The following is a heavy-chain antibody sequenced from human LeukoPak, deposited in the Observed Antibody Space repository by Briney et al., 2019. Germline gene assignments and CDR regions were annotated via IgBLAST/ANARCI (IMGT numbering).Heavy chain of an antibody. D-gene: IGHD3-3*01. Sequence: GGSLRLSCAASGFTFSSYAMSWVRQAPGKGLEWVSTITDSGGATYHADSVKGRFTISRDNTMNSLYLQMSSLRAEDTAVYYCATDRGWRTSGYYLYYFEYWGQGTLVTYSS. CDR1: GFTFSSYA. V-gene: IGHV3-23*01. CDR3: ATDRGWRTSGYYLYYFEY. CDR2: ITDSGGAT. J-gene: IGHJ4*02.